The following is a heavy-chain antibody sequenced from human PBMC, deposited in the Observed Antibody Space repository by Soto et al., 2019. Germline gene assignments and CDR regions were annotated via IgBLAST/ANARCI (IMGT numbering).Heavy chain of an antibody. V-gene: IGHV1-18*04. CDR2: ISAYNGNT. CDR3: ARDIVVVVAAPPDDYYYYYGMDV. J-gene: IGHJ6*02. D-gene: IGHD2-15*01. CDR1: GYTFTSYG. Sequence: ASVKVSCKASGYTFTSYGISWVRQAPGQGLEWMGWISAYNGNTNYAQKLQGRVTMTTDTSTSTAYMELRSLRSDDTAVYYCARDIVVVVAAPPDDYYYYYGMDVWGQGTTVTVS.